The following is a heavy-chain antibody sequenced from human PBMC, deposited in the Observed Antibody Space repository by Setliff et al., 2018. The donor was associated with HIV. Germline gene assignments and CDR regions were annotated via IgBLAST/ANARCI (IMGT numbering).Heavy chain of an antibody. CDR2: VNPNSGDA. V-gene: IGHV1-2*02. D-gene: IGHD3-10*01. CDR1: GSTFTGHY. CDR3: ARNFGLSPSGKYYYYYGMDI. Sequence: ASVKVSCKASGSTFTGHYLHWVRQAPGQGLEWLGWVNPNSGDAIYAQNFQGRVTMTRDTSINAAYMELRGLRSDDTAVYYCARNFGLSPSGKYYYYYGMDIWGQGTTVTV. J-gene: IGHJ6*02.